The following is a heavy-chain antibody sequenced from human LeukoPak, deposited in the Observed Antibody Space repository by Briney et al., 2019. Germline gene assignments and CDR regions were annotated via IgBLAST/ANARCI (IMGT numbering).Heavy chain of an antibody. CDR3: ARESHYYYDSSGPEYYFDY. V-gene: IGHV1-2*02. J-gene: IGHJ4*02. Sequence: ASVKVSCKASGYTFTGYYMHWVRQAPGQGLEWMGWINPNSGGTNYAQKFQGRVTITADESTSTAYMELSSLRSEDTAVYYCARESHYYYDSSGPEYYFDYWGQGTLVTVSS. D-gene: IGHD3-22*01. CDR1: GYTFTGYY. CDR2: INPNSGGT.